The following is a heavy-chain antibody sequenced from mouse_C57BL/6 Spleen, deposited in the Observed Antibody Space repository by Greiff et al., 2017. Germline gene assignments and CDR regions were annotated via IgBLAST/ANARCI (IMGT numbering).Heavy chain of an antibody. D-gene: IGHD2-5*01. Sequence: QVQLQQSGAELVRPGTSVKLSCKASGYTFTSYWMHWVKQRPGQGLAWIGVLDPSDSYTNYNQQFKGKATLTVDTSSSTAYMQLSSLTSEDSAVYYCAGTYSNYAMDYWGQGTSVTVSS. CDR2: LDPSDSYT. CDR3: AGTYSNYAMDY. CDR1: GYTFTSYW. V-gene: IGHV1-59*01. J-gene: IGHJ4*01.